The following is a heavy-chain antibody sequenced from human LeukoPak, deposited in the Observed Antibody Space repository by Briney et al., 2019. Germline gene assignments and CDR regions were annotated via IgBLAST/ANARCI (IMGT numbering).Heavy chain of an antibody. Sequence: GGSLRLSCAASGLTLSSYGMHWVRQAPGKGLEWVAVISYDGSNKCYADSVKGRFTISRDNSKNTLYLQMNSLRAEDTAVYYCAKAEYYDILTGHDYWGQGTLVTVSS. V-gene: IGHV3-30*18. CDR3: AKAEYYDILTGHDY. CDR1: GLTLSSYG. D-gene: IGHD3-9*01. CDR2: ISYDGSNK. J-gene: IGHJ4*02.